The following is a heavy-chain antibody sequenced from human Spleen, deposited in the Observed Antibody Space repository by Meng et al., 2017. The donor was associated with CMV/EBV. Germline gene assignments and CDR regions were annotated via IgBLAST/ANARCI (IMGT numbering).Heavy chain of an antibody. J-gene: IGHJ4*02. CDR1: SSYA. Sequence: SSYAMSWVRQAQGKGLEWVSAISGSGGSTYYADSVKGRFTISRDNSKNTLYLQMNSLRAEDTAVYYCAKDDKDSSGYYYESGVYFDYWGQGTLVTVSS. D-gene: IGHD3-22*01. CDR3: AKDDKDSSGYYYESGVYFDY. V-gene: IGHV3-23*01. CDR2: ISGSGGST.